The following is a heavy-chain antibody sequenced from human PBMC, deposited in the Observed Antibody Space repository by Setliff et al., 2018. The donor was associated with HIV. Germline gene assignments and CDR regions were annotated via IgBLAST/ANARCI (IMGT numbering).Heavy chain of an antibody. V-gene: IGHV3-30*02. D-gene: IGHD2-2*01. J-gene: IGHJ4*02. CDR2: IHYDGNNK. CDR1: GFTSTDFG. CDR3: AKEGTSGWVLIDY. Sequence: GGSLRLSCAASGFTSTDFGIHWVRQASGKGLEWVAFIHYDGNNKLYSDSVKGRFTISRDKSTNTLYLQMNSLRLEDTAVYYCAKEGTSGWVLIDYWGQGTLVTVSS.